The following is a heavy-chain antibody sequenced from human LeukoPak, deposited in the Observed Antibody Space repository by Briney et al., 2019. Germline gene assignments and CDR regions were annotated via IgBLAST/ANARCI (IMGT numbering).Heavy chain of an antibody. J-gene: IGHJ4*02. CDR2: ISSSSSYI. Sequence: GGSLRLSCAASGFTFSSYSMNWVRQAPGKWLEWVSSISSSSSYIYYADSVKGRFTISRDNAKNSLYLQMNSLRAEDTAVYYCAKYPGIAAAGTTSDFDYWGQGTLVTVSS. D-gene: IGHD6-13*01. V-gene: IGHV3-21*01. CDR1: GFTFSSYS. CDR3: AKYPGIAAAGTTSDFDY.